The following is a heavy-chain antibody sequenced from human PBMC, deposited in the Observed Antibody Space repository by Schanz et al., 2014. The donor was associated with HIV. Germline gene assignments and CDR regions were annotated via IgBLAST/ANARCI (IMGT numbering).Heavy chain of an antibody. Sequence: QVQLVESGGGVVQPGRSLRVSCAASGFTFNSYGMHWVRQAPGKGLEWVAVISYDGRNKYLADSVKGRFTISRDNSKNTLYLQLKSLRAEDTAVYYCARDYHWNWFDPWGQGTLVTVSS. J-gene: IGHJ5*02. V-gene: IGHV3-30*03. CDR3: ARDYHWNWFDP. D-gene: IGHD1-20*01. CDR1: GFTFNSYG. CDR2: ISYDGRNK.